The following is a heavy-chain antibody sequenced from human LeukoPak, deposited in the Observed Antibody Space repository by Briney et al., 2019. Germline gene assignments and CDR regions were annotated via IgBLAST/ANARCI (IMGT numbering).Heavy chain of an antibody. D-gene: IGHD3-16*01. CDR2: ISGNGGTT. J-gene: IGHJ4*02. CDR1: AFTFSGYA. CDR3: AKLGEWAFYYFHN. V-gene: IGHV3-23*01. Sequence: GESLRLSCAASAFTFSGYAMTWVRQAPGKGLDWVSVISGNGGTTYYADSVKGRFTISRDNSKNTVYLQMNSLRVEDTAVYYCAKLGEWAFYYFHNWGQGILVTVFS.